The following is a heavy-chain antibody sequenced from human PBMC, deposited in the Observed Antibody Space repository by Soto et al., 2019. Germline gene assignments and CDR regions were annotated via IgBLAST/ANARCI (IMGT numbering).Heavy chain of an antibody. V-gene: IGHV3-74*01. CDR2: INSDGSST. J-gene: IGHJ3*02. CDR1: GFTFSSYW. CDR3: ARGGDFWSGYYTEDAFDI. Sequence: GGSLRLSCAASGFTFSSYWMHWVRQAPGKGLVWVSRINSDGSSTSYADSVKGRFTISRDNAKNTLYLQMNSLRAKDTAVYYCARGGDFWSGYYTEDAFDIWGQGTMVTVSS. D-gene: IGHD3-3*01.